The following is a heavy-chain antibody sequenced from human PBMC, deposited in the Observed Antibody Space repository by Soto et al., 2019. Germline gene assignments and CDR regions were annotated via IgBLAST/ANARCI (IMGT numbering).Heavy chain of an antibody. D-gene: IGHD3-9*01. J-gene: IGHJ5*02. Sequence: QVQLVQSGAEVKKPGASVKDSCKASGYTFTSYDITWVRQATGQGIEWMGWMNPNSGNTGYAQKFQGRDTMTRNTYISTAYMELSSLRSEDTAVYYCARVGVLRYFDWLLYGDWFDPWGQGTLVTVSS. V-gene: IGHV1-8*01. CDR1: GYTFTSYD. CDR2: MNPNSGNT. CDR3: ARVGVLRYFDWLLYGDWFDP.